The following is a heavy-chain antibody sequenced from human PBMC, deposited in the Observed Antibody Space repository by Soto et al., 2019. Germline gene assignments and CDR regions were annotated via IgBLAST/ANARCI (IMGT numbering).Heavy chain of an antibody. Sequence: QVQLVESGGGVVQPGRSLRLSCAASGFAFSNYGMQWVRQAPGKGLEWVAVISYEGRIQYYADSVKGRFTISRDNSKSTLDLQMNSLRPDDTAVYYCAKEGTAKRSHYFDQWGQGTLVTVSS. J-gene: IGHJ4*02. CDR2: ISYEGRIQ. V-gene: IGHV3-30*18. CDR1: GFAFSNYG. D-gene: IGHD2-21*02. CDR3: AKEGTAKRSHYFDQ.